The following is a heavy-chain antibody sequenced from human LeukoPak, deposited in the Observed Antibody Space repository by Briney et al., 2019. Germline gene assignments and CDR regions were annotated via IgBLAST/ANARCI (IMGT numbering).Heavy chain of an antibody. CDR2: ISSSSSYI. J-gene: IGHJ3*02. D-gene: IGHD2-2*01. CDR3: AAPCSSTSCYSRDDAFDI. V-gene: IGHV3-21*01. CDR1: GFTFSSYA. Sequence: PGGSLRLSCAASGFTFSSYAMSWVRQAPGKGLEWVSSISSSSSYIYYADSVKGRFTISRDNAKDSLYLQMNSLRAEDTAVYYCAAPCSSTSCYSRDDAFDIWGQGTMVTVSS.